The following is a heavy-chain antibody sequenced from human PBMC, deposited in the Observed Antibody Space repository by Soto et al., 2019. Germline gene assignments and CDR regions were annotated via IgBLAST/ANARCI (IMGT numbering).Heavy chain of an antibody. CDR1: GLTFSGYG. V-gene: IGHV3-30*18. CDR2: ISYDGSNK. Sequence: GGPLRLPCAAAGLTFSGYGMHGVGQAPGKGLEWVAVISYDGSNKYYADSVKGRFTISRDNSKNTLYLQMNSLRAEDTAVYYSAKEVWSGPMDVWGQGTTVTVS. J-gene: IGHJ6*02. D-gene: IGHD3-3*01. CDR3: AKEVWSGPMDV.